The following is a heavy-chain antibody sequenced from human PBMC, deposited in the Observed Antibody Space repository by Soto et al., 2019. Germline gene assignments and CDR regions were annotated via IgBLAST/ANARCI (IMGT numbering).Heavy chain of an antibody. V-gene: IGHV4-39*01. Sequence: QLQLQESGPGLVKPSETLSLTCTVSGGSISSSSYYWGWIRQPPGKGLEWIGSIYYSGSTYYNPSLKSRVTIAVDTSKNQLPLKLRSVTAADTALYFCARIWYIVVVVAAPDAFDIWGQGTMVTVSS. D-gene: IGHD2-15*01. J-gene: IGHJ3*02. CDR1: GGSISSSSYY. CDR2: IYYSGST. CDR3: ARIWYIVVVVAAPDAFDI.